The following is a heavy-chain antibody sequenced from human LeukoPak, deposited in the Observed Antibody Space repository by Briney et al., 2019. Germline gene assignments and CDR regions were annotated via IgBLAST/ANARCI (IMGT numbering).Heavy chain of an antibody. Sequence: VASVKVSCKASGYTFTGYYMHWVRQAPGQGLEWMGWINPNSGGTNYAQKFQGRVTMTRDTSISTAYMELSRLRSDDTAVYYCARDYYCSGGSCYEDGMDVWGQGTTVTVSS. D-gene: IGHD2-15*01. V-gene: IGHV1-2*02. CDR2: INPNSGGT. CDR1: GYTFTGYY. CDR3: ARDYYCSGGSCYEDGMDV. J-gene: IGHJ6*02.